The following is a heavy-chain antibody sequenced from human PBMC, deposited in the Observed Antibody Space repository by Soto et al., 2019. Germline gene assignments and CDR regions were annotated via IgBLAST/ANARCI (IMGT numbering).Heavy chain of an antibody. V-gene: IGHV4-59*01. J-gene: IGHJ4*02. CDR3: ARGYDFLSGYYASFDS. D-gene: IGHD3-3*01. CDR2: IYHSVST. Sequence: PSETLSLTCTVSGGSISSYYWSWIRQPPGQGLEWIAYIYHSVSTNFNPSLKSRVTISVDTSKNQFSLKLSSVTAADTAVYYCARGYDFLSGYYASFDSWGQGTLVTVSS. CDR1: GGSISSYY.